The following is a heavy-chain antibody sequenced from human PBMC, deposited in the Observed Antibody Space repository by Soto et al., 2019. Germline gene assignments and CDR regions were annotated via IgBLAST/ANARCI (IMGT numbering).Heavy chain of an antibody. J-gene: IGHJ6*03. CDR1: GGCISSYY. CDR2: IYYSGST. V-gene: IGHV4-59*12. Sequence: SETLSLTCTVSGGCISSYYWSWIRQPPGEGLEWIGYIYYSGSTNYNPSFKSRVTISVDTSKNQFALKLSSVTAADTAAYYCARLVIVATVNYYMDVWGKGTTLTVSS. CDR3: ARLVIVATVNYYMDV. D-gene: IGHD5-12*01.